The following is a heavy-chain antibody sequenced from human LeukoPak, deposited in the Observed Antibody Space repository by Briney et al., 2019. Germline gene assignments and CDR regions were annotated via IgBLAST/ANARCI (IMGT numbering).Heavy chain of an antibody. CDR3: ARDKHVGGAAAGTGGFDP. D-gene: IGHD6-13*01. J-gene: IGHJ5*02. Sequence: ASVKVSCKASGTPLTSFAMHWLGRAPGKRLEWMGWINAGNGNTKYSQKFQGRVTITRDTSASTAYMELSSLRSEDTAVYYCARDKHVGGAAAGTGGFDPWGQGTLVTVSS. V-gene: IGHV1-3*01. CDR2: INAGNGNT. CDR1: GTPLTSFA.